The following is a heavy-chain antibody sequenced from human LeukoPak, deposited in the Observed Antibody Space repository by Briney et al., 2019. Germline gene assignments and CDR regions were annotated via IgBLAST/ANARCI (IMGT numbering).Heavy chain of an antibody. CDR3: ARHSGSYYLYYFDY. CDR2: IYYSGST. V-gene: IGHV4-59*01. D-gene: IGHD1-26*01. J-gene: IGHJ4*02. CDR1: GGSISSYY. Sequence: PSETLSLTCTVSGGSISSYYWSWIRQPPGKGLEWIGYIYYSGSTNYNPSLKSRVTISVDTSKNQFSLKLSSVTAADTAVYYCARHSGSYYLYYFDYWGQGTLVTVSS.